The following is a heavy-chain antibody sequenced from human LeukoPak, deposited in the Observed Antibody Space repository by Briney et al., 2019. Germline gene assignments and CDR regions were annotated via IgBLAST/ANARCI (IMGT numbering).Heavy chain of an antibody. CDR1: GFTLSSSW. V-gene: IGHV3-7*03. CDR3: AAYRGAHHKTFDY. CDR2: IKEDESEK. Sequence: PGRSLRLSCAASGFTLSSSWMSWVRQAPGKSLQWVANIKEDESEKDYVDSVKGRFTISRDNAKNSLDLQMNSLRAEDTAVYYCAAYRGAHHKTFDYWGQGTLVTVSS. D-gene: IGHD1-26*01. J-gene: IGHJ4*02.